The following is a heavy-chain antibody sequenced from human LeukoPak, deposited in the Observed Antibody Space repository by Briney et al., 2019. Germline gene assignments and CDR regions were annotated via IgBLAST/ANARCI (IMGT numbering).Heavy chain of an antibody. D-gene: IGHD3-3*01. V-gene: IGHV1-2*02. CDR1: GYTFTGYY. J-gene: IGHJ4*02. Sequence: ASVKVSCKASGYTFTGYYMHWVRQAPGQGLEWMGWINPNSGGTNYAQKFQGRVTMTRDTFISTAYMELSRLRSDDTAVYYCARGPYYDFWSGFYWGQGTLVTVSS. CDR2: INPNSGGT. CDR3: ARGPYYDFWSGFY.